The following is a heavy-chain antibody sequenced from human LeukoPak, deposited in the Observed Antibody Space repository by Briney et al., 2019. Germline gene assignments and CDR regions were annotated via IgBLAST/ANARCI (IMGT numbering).Heavy chain of an antibody. CDR1: GGYIITSGHY. D-gene: IGHD4-17*01. CDR3: ARDPTTVTKGLDI. J-gene: IGHJ3*02. Sequence: PSETLSLTCTVSGGYIITSGHYWGWIRQPPGKGLEWIGSIYYTGVTSTNPFFRSRMSISVDTSKNQFSLNLTSVTAADAAVYFCARDPTTVTKGLDIWGQGTMVTVSS. CDR2: IYYTGVT. V-gene: IGHV4-39*07.